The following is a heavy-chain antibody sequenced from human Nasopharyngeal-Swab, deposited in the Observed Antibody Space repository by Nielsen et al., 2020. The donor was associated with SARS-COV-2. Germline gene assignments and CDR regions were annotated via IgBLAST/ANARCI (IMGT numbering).Heavy chain of an antibody. J-gene: IGHJ4*02. D-gene: IGHD7-27*01. CDR2: VKQDGTAI. CDR1: GFTFRAYW. CDR3: ARENWGKLDY. Sequence: GGSLRLSCAASGFTFRAYWMNWVRLTPMKRMEWVATVKQDGTAIYHVDSLKGRFTISRDNAKNSLSLQMNNLRADDTAVYYCARENWGKLDYWGQWALVTVSS. V-gene: IGHV3-7*04.